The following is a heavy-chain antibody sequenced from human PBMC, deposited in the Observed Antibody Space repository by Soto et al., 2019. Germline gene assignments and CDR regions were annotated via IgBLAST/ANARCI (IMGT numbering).Heavy chain of an antibody. CDR2: IYYSGST. CDR1: GGSVSSGSYY. CDR3: ARATITMVRGVKEMDV. J-gene: IGHJ6*02. V-gene: IGHV4-61*01. D-gene: IGHD3-10*01. Sequence: PSETLSLTCTVSGGSVSSGSYYWSWIRQPPGKGLEWIGYIYYSGSTNYNPSLKSRVTISVDTSKNQFSLKLSSVTAEDTAVYYCARATITMVRGVKEMDVWGQGTTVTVSS.